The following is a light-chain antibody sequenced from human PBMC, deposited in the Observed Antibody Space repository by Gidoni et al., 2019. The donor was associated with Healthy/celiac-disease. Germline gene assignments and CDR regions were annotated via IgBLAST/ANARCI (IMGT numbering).Light chain of an antibody. CDR2: GNS. Sequence: QSVLTQPPSVSGAPGQRVTISCTGSSSNIGAGYDVHWYQQLPGTAPKLLIYGNSNRPSGVPDRFSGSKSGTSASLAITGLQAEDDADYYCQSYDSSLPWVFGGGTKLTVL. V-gene: IGLV1-40*01. CDR3: QSYDSSLPWV. J-gene: IGLJ3*02. CDR1: SSNIGAGYD.